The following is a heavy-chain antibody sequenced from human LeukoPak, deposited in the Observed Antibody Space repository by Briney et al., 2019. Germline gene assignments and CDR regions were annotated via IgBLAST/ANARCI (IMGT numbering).Heavy chain of an antibody. CDR3: ARDSYDFWSGYFSAPLDY. Sequence: ASVKVSCKASAGTFSSYAISLVRQAPGQGLEWMVRIIPILGIANYAQKFQGRVTITADKSTSTAYMEPSSLRSEDTAVYYCARDSYDFWSGYFSAPLDYWGQGTLVTASS. CDR1: AGTFSSYA. V-gene: IGHV1-69*04. D-gene: IGHD3-3*01. CDR2: IIPILGIA. J-gene: IGHJ4*02.